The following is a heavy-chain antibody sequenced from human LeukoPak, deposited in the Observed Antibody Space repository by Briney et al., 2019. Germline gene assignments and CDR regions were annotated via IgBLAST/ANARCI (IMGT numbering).Heavy chain of an antibody. V-gene: IGHV4-34*01. CDR2: INHSGST. CDR3: AGGQLSSTNCTNGVCLDY. Sequence: SETLSLTCAVHGGSFSGYYWSWIRQPPGKGLEWIGEINHSGSTNYNPPLKSRVTISVDTSKNQFSLKLSSVTAADTAVYYCAGGQLSSTNCTNGVCLDYWGQGTLVTVSS. CDR1: GGSFSGYY. D-gene: IGHD2-8*01. J-gene: IGHJ4*02.